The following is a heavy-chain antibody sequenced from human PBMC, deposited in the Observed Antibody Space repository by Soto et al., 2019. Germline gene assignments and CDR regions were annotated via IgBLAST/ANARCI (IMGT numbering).Heavy chain of an antibody. CDR3: AKGGRQWLVTSDFNY. J-gene: IGHJ4*02. V-gene: IGHV3-23*01. CDR2: ISGSGGGT. CDR1: GLTFNIYA. Sequence: PGGSLRLSCAASGLTFNIYAMSWFRQAPGKGLEWVSAISGSGGGTYYADSVEGRFTISRDNSKNTVSLEMTSLRAEDTAVYYCAKGGRQWLVTSDFNYWGQGA. D-gene: IGHD6-19*01.